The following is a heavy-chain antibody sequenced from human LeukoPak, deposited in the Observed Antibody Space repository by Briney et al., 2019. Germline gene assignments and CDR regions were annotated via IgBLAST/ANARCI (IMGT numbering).Heavy chain of an antibody. V-gene: IGHV4-61*01. D-gene: IGHD5-12*01. Sequence: PSETLSLTCTVSGGSVSSGSYYRSWIRQPPGKGLEWLGHIYYSGSTNYNPSLKSRVTISEDPSKNQFSLKLSSVTAADTAVYYCARYSGYDFAYWGQGTLVTVSS. CDR1: GGSVSSGSYY. CDR3: ARYSGYDFAY. J-gene: IGHJ4*02. CDR2: IYYSGST.